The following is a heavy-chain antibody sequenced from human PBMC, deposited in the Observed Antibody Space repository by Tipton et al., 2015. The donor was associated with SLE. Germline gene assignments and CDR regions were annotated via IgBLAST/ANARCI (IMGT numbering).Heavy chain of an antibody. D-gene: IGHD6-19*01. Sequence: QLVQSGAEVKKPGASVKVSCKASGYTFTSYGISWVRQAPGQGLEWMGWISAYNGNTNYAQKLQGRVTMTTDTSTSTAYMELRSLRSDDTAVYYCARDSEMRQWLVGPFVAFDIWGQGTMVTVSS. CDR1: GYTFTSYG. CDR3: ARDSEMRQWLVGPFVAFDI. V-gene: IGHV1-18*01. CDR2: ISAYNGNT. J-gene: IGHJ3*02.